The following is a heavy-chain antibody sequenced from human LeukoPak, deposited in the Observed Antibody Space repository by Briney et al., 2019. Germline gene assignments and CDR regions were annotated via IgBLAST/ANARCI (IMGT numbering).Heavy chain of an antibody. D-gene: IGHD6-19*01. CDR1: GDSFSSNSAA. CDR2: TYYRSKWYN. CDR3: ARGTPSSGWYTFDY. V-gene: IGHV6-1*01. Sequence: SQTLSLTCAISGDSFSSNSAAWNWIRQSPSRGLEWLGRTYYRSKWYNDYAVSVKSLITINPDTSKNQFSLQLNSVTPEDTAVYYCARGTPSSGWYTFDYWGQGTLVTVSS. J-gene: IGHJ4*02.